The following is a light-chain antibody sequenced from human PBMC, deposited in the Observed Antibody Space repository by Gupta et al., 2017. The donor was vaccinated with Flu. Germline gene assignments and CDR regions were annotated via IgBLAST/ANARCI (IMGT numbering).Light chain of an antibody. CDR1: NSDNGTYNY. V-gene: IGLV2-14*01. Sequence: QSALTQPASVSGSPGQLIALSCTGTNSDNGTYNYVARYQPRPGEVPKLVIDKVSNWPTGVSTRFSGSKSANTASLTISGLQAEDEADYYCGSYGAVGVFGGGTKVTVL. CDR3: GSYGAVGV. CDR2: KVS. J-gene: IGLJ2*01.